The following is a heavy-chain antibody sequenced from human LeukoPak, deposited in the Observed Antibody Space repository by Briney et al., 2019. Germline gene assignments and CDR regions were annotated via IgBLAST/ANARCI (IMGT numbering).Heavy chain of an antibody. CDR2: MNPNSGNT. CDR1: GYTFTSYD. Sequence: ASVKVSCKASGYTFTSYDINWVRQATGLGLEWMGWMNPNSGNTGYAQKFQGRVTMTRNTSISTAYMELSSLRSEDTAVYYCARTLYYDSSGEFDYWGQGTLVTVSS. CDR3: ARTLYYDSSGEFDY. J-gene: IGHJ4*02. V-gene: IGHV1-8*01. D-gene: IGHD3-22*01.